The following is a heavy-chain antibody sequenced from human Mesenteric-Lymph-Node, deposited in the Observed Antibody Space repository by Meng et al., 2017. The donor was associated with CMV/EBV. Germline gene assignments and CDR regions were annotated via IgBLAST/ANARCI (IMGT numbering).Heavy chain of an antibody. Sequence: ASVKVSCKASGYTFTSYGISWVRQAPGQGLEWMGIINPSGDNPTYAQKFQGRVTMTRDTSTSTVYMELSSLRSEDTAVYYCARGGYPLGACSGGSCYSGDYWGQGTLVTVSS. V-gene: IGHV1-46*01. J-gene: IGHJ4*02. CDR1: GYTFTSYG. CDR3: ARGGYPLGACSGGSCYSGDY. CDR2: INPSGDNP. D-gene: IGHD2-15*01.